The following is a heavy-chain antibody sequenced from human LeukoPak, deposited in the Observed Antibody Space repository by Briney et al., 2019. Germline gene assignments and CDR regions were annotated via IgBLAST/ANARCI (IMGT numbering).Heavy chain of an antibody. CDR2: TYSGAGT. CDR1: GFTVSSNY. Sequence: GGSLRLSCAASGFTVSSNYMSWVRQAPGKGLEWVSVTYSGAGTYYADSVKGRFTISRDNSKNTLYLQMNSLRAGDTAVYYCARGLSSSSGYFDYWGQGTLVTASS. J-gene: IGHJ4*02. CDR3: ARGLSSSSGYFDY. V-gene: IGHV3-66*01. D-gene: IGHD6-6*01.